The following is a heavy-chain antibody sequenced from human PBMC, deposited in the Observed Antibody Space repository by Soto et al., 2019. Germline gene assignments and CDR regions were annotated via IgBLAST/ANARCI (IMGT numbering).Heavy chain of an antibody. V-gene: IGHV3-23*01. CDR3: ARDRQGRMGGSFLDY. CDR1: GFSFINYA. Sequence: EVQLLESGGGLVQPGGSLRLSCTASGFSFINYAMSWVRQAPGKGLEWVASISGSGAGTYYSDSVKGRFAVSRDSSKNTLYLQMHSLRAEDTAVYYCARDRQGRMGGSFLDYWGQGAPVTVSS. J-gene: IGHJ4*02. D-gene: IGHD1-26*01. CDR2: ISGSGAGT.